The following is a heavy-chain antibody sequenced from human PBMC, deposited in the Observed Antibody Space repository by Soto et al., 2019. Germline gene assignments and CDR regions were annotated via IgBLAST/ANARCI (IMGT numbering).Heavy chain of an antibody. D-gene: IGHD2-8*01. Sequence: SQTLSLTCAISGDSVSSNTAAWHWIRQSPSRGLEWLGRTYYRSKWYSDYAVSVKSRIAINPDTSRNQFSLHLNSVTAEDTAVYYCARGNCIDGVCFRVDPWGQGTLVTVSS. CDR1: GDSVSSNTAA. V-gene: IGHV6-1*01. CDR3: ARGNCIDGVCFRVDP. J-gene: IGHJ5*02. CDR2: TYYRSKWYS.